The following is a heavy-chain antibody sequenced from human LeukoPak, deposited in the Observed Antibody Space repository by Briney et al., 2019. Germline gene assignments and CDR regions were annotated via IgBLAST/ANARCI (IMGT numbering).Heavy chain of an antibody. Sequence: SQTLSLTCAISGDSVSSNSATWNWIRQSPSRGLEWLVRTYYRSKWLNDYAVSVKSRISVNPDTSRNQCSLQLNSVTPEDTAVYYCVRDSKLSYDAFDIWGQGTMVTVSS. CDR1: GDSVSSNSAT. CDR3: VRDSKLSYDAFDI. CDR2: TYYRSKWLN. V-gene: IGHV6-1*01. J-gene: IGHJ3*02. D-gene: IGHD3-10*01.